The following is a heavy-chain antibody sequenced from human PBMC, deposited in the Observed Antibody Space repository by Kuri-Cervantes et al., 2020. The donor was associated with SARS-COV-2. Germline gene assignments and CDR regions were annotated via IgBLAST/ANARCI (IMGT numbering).Heavy chain of an antibody. CDR3: TWGSGYCSSTSCYTFHYYYGMDV. J-gene: IGHJ6*02. D-gene: IGHD2-2*02. V-gene: IGHV3-73*01. CDR2: IRSKANSYAT. Sequence: ETLSLTCAASGFTFSGSAMHWVRQASGKGLEWVGRIRSKANSYATAYAASVKGRFTISRDDSKNTAYLQMNSLKTEDTAVYYCTWGSGYCSSTSCYTFHYYYGMDVWGQGTTVTVSS. CDR1: GFTFSGSA.